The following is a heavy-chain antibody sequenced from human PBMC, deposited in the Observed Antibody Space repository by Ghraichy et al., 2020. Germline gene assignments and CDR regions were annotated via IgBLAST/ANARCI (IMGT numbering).Heavy chain of an antibody. Sequence: ASVKVSCKASGYTFTSYGISWVRQAPGQGLEWMVWISAYNGNTNYAQKLQGRVTMTTDTSTSTAYMELRSLRSDDTAVYYCARSPNTRYYDFWSGYRYFDYWGQGTLVTVSS. CDR3: ARSPNTRYYDFWSGYRYFDY. CDR1: GYTFTSYG. J-gene: IGHJ4*02. CDR2: ISAYNGNT. V-gene: IGHV1-18*01. D-gene: IGHD3-3*01.